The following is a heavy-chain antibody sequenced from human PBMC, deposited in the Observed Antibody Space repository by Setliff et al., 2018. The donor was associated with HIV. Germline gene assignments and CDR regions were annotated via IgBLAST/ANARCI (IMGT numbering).Heavy chain of an antibody. CDR2: INPSGGST. V-gene: IGHV1-46*01. CDR1: GYTFTTYS. J-gene: IGHJ4*02. CDR3: ARSAFRSSAPSFDY. D-gene: IGHD6-6*01. Sequence: ASVKVSCKASGYTFTTYSINWVRQAPGQGLEWMGIINPSGGSTIYAQKFQGRVTMTRDTSTSTVYMELSSLRSEDTAVYYCARSAFRSSAPSFDYWGQGTLVTVSS.